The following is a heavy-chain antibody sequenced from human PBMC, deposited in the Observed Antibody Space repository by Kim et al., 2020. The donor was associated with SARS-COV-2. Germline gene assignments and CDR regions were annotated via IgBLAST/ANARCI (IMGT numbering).Heavy chain of an antibody. D-gene: IGHD2-15*01. CDR3: ARIKYVDFDY. V-gene: IGHV3-33*05. CDR2: ISYDGSNK. J-gene: IGHJ4*02. Sequence: GGSLRLSCAASGFTFSSYGMHWVRQAPGKGLEWVAVISYDGSNKYYADSVKGRFTISRDNSKNTLYLQMNSLRAEDTAVYYCARIKYVDFDYWGQGTLVTVSS. CDR1: GFTFSSYG.